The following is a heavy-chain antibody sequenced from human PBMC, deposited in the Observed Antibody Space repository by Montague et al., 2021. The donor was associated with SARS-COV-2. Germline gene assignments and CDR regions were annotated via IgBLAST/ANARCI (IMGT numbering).Heavy chain of an antibody. Sequence: SETLSLTCTVSGGSVCSTNYYWGWVRQPPGKGLEWVGSMYYSGGTYQNPSLQYRVSMSVDTSKNQFSLRLASVTAADTAVYYCARDSYRGDDNFDYGGQGILVTVSA. CDR2: MYYSGGT. V-gene: IGHV4-39*07. J-gene: IGHJ4*02. CDR1: GGSVCSTNYY. CDR3: ARDSYRGDDNFDY. D-gene: IGHD2-21*01.